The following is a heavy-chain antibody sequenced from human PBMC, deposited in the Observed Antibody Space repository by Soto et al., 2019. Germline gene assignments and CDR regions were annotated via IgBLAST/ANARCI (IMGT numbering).Heavy chain of an antibody. V-gene: IGHV3-23*01. D-gene: IGHD3-22*01. J-gene: IGHJ2*01. CDR1: GLTFNTYP. CDR2: NGGGGFDT. CDR3: ARSLYYDSTTQSPGWYFDL. Sequence: GSLRLSCAASGLTFNTYPMSWVRQTPGKGLGWVSANGGGGFDTYYADSVKGRFIISRDNSKNTLYLQTNRLRAADTAVYYCARSLYYDSTTQSPGWYFDLWGRGTLVTVSS.